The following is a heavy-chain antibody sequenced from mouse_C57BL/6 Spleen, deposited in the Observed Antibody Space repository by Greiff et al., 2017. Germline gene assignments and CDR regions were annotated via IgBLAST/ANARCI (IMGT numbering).Heavy chain of an antibody. CDR3: ARDYSNYVRFAY. Sequence: EVKLMESGGGLVKPGGSLKLSCAASGFTFSDYGMHWVRQAPEKGLEWVAYISSGSSTIYYADTVKGRFTISRDNAKNTLCLQMTSLRSEDTAMYYCARDYSNYVRFAYWGQGTLVTVSA. V-gene: IGHV5-17*01. CDR1: GFTFSDYG. J-gene: IGHJ3*01. CDR2: ISSGSSTI. D-gene: IGHD2-5*01.